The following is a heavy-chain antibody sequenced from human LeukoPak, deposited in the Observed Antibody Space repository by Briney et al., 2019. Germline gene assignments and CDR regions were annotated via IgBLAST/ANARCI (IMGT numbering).Heavy chain of an antibody. CDR3: ARGGDLIAAAYFDY. Sequence: ASVKVSCKASGYTFTGYYMHWVRQAPGQGLEWMGWINPNSGGTNYAQKFQGWVTMTRDTSISTVYMELSSLRSEDTAVYYCARGGDLIAAAYFDYWGQGTLVTVSS. V-gene: IGHV1-2*04. D-gene: IGHD6-13*01. CDR2: INPNSGGT. CDR1: GYTFTGYY. J-gene: IGHJ4*02.